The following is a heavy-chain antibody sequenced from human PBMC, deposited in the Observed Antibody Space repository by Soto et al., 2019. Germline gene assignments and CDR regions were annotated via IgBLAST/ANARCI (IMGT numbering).Heavy chain of an antibody. CDR1: GFTFDDYG. D-gene: IGHD6-19*01. V-gene: IGHV3-9*01. CDR3: AKEIAGAGRGDCDSGMDA. Sequence: SLRLSCAASGFTFDDYGMDWVRQAPGKGLEWVSGISWNSGSIGYADSVKGRFTISRDNAKNSLYLQLNSLRAEDTALYYCAKEIAGAGRGDCDSGMDAWGQGTRVTV. CDR2: ISWNSGSI. J-gene: IGHJ6*02.